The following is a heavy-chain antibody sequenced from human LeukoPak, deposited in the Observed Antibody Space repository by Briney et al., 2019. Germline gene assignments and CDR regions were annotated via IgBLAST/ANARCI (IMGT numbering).Heavy chain of an antibody. CDR2: IYYSGST. Sequence: KPSETLSLTCTVSGGPISSYYWSWIRQPPGKGLEWIGYIYYSGSTNYNPSLKSRVTISVDTSKNQFSLKLSSVTAADTAVYYCARLTRTYDSSDLWGQGTLVTVSS. CDR3: ARLTRTYDSSDL. V-gene: IGHV4-59*01. CDR1: GGPISSYY. J-gene: IGHJ5*02. D-gene: IGHD3-22*01.